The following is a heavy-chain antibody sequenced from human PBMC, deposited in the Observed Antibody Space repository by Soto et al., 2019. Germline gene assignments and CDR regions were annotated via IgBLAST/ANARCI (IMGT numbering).Heavy chain of an antibody. V-gene: IGHV3-23*01. CDR3: AKGAPSWELLNRYFDL. D-gene: IGHD1-26*01. Sequence: EVQLLESGGGLVQPGGSLRLSCAASGFTFSDYAMSWVRQAPGKGLEWVSGISASGSGSGDTTSYAGPVEGRFTISRDNSKNTLYRQTNSLRAENTAMYYCAKGAPSWELLNRYFDLWGRGTPVIVSS. J-gene: IGHJ2*01. CDR1: GFTFSDYA. CDR2: ISASGSGSGDTT.